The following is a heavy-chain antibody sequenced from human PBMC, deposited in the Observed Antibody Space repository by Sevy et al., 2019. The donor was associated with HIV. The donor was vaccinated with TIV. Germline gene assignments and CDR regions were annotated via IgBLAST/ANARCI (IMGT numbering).Heavy chain of an antibody. J-gene: IGHJ5*02. CDR3: ARGRNNFRS. Sequence: GGSLRLSCVASGFTFSNYWMSWVRQAPGKGLEWVANVKEDGSEKYYVESVKGRFTISRDNAKNSLYLQMNSLRAEDTAVYYCARGRNNFRSWGQGTLVTVSS. V-gene: IGHV3-7*01. CDR1: GFTFSNYW. CDR2: VKEDGSEK.